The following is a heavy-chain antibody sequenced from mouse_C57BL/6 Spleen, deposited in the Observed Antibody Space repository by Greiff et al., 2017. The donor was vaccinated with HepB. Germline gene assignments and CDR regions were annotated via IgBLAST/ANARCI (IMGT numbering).Heavy chain of an antibody. CDR1: GFSFNTYA. J-gene: IGHJ3*01. CDR3: VRHASGFAY. Sequence: EVKVVESGGGLVQPKGSLKLSCAASGFSFNTYAMNWVRQAPGKGLEWVARIRSKSNNYATYYADSVKDRFTISRDDSESMLYLQMNNLKTEDTAMYYCVRHASGFAYWGQGTLVTVSA. V-gene: IGHV10-1*01. CDR2: IRSKSNNYAT.